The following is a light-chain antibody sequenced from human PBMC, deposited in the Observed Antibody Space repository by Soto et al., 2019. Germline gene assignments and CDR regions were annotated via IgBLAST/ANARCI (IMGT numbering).Light chain of an antibody. CDR1: QSVGSY. V-gene: IGKV3-11*01. CDR2: DAS. J-gene: IGKJ1*01. CDR3: QQRGNWPVT. Sequence: EIVLTQSPATLSLSPGERATLFCRASQSVGSYFAWYQQKPGQAPRLLIYDASNRATGIPARFSGSGSGTDFTLTISSLEPDDFAVYYCQQRGNWPVTFGQGTRVDIK.